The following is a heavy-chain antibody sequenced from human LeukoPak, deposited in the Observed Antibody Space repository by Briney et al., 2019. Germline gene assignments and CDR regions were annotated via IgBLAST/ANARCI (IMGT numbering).Heavy chain of an antibody. V-gene: IGHV4-39*01. D-gene: IGHD3-22*01. CDR3: ATYYYDSFDY. CDR1: GGSISSSSYY. J-gene: IGHJ4*02. CDR2: IYYSGST. Sequence: SETLSLTCTVSGGSISSSSYYWGWIRQPPGKGLEWIGSIYYSGSTYYNPSLKSRVTISVDTSKNQFSLKLSSVTAADTAVYYCATYYYDSFDYWGQRTLVTVSS.